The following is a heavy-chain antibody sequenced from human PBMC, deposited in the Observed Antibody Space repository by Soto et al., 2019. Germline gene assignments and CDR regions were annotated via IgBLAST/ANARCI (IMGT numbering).Heavy chain of an antibody. Sequence: SETLSLTCTVSGDSISGYYWSWIRQPPGKGLEWIGYIYYSGSTNYNPSLRSRVTISVDTSKNQFSLKLSSVTAADTAVYYCARVGDFWSFNFDYWGQGTLVTVSS. CDR3: ARVGDFWSFNFDY. CDR2: IYYSGST. V-gene: IGHV4-59*01. J-gene: IGHJ4*02. D-gene: IGHD3-3*01. CDR1: GDSISGYY.